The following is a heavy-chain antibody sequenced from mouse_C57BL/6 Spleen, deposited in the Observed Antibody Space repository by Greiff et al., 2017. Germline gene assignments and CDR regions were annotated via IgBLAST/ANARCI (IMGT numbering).Heavy chain of an antibody. D-gene: IGHD1-1*01. CDR2: ISYSGCT. J-gene: IGHJ3*01. Sequence: VQLKESGPGMVKPSQSLSLTCTVTGYSITSGYDWHWIRHFPGNKLEWMGYISYSGCTNYNPSLKSRISITHDTSTNHSFLKLNSVTTEDTATYYYARVGDCGSSYWFAYWGQGTLVTVSA. CDR3: ARVGDCGSSYWFAY. CDR1: GYSITSGYD. V-gene: IGHV3-1*01.